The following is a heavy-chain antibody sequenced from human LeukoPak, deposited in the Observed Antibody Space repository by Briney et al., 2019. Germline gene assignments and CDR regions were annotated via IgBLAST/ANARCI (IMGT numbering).Heavy chain of an antibody. Sequence: GGSLRLSCAGSGLTFSSYSMNWVRQAPGKGLEWVSYISSSSSTIYYADSVKGRFTISRDNAKNSLYLQMNSLRAEDMAVYYCARGPSGYHNTGGQGTLVTVSS. CDR2: ISSSSSTI. D-gene: IGHD5-12*01. CDR3: ARGPSGYHNT. J-gene: IGHJ4*02. CDR1: GLTFSSYS. V-gene: IGHV3-48*01.